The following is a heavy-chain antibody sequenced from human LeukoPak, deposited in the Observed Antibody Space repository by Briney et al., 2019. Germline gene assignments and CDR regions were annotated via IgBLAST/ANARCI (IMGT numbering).Heavy chain of an antibody. D-gene: IGHD3-22*01. CDR1: GGSISSYY. CDR2: IYSSGRT. V-gene: IGHV4-59*01. Sequence: SETLSLTCSVSGGSISSYYWSWIRQPPGKGLEWIGYIYSSGRTSYNPSLKSRVTISVDTSKNQFSLKLSSVTAADTAVYYCARGRVTYYYDSSGYHHDYYYYYYMDVWGKGTTVTVSS. CDR3: ARGRVTYYYDSSGYHHDYYYYYYMDV. J-gene: IGHJ6*03.